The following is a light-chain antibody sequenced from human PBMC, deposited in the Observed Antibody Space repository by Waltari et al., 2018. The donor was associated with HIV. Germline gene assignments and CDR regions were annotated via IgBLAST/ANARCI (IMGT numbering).Light chain of an antibody. V-gene: IGKV3-20*01. J-gene: IGKJ1*01. CDR1: QSVSSSY. CDR3: QQYGSSPWT. Sequence: ELVLTQSPGTLSLSPGESATISCRASQSVSSSYLAWYQQKPGQAPRLLIYGASSRATGIPDRFSGSGSGTDFTLTISRLEPEDFAVYYCQQYGSSPWTFGQGTKVEIK. CDR2: GAS.